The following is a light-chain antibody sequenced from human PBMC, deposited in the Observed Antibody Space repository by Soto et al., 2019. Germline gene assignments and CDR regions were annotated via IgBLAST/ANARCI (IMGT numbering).Light chain of an antibody. CDR1: SSNIGAGYE. J-gene: IGLJ1*01. Sequence: QSALTQPPSVSEAPGQRVTISCTGSSSNIGAGYEAHWYQQVPGTAPKLLIYENNNRPSGVPDRFSGSKSGTSASLAITCRQAEDEAEYYCQSSYISLSGYVFGTGTKLTVL. CDR2: ENN. V-gene: IGLV1-40*01. CDR3: QSSYISLSGYV.